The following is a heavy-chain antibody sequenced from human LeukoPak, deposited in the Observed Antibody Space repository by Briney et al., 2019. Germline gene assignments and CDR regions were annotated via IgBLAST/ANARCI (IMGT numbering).Heavy chain of an antibody. CDR2: LHYSGRA. V-gene: IGHV4-39*01. J-gene: IGHJ4*02. Sequence: SETLSLTCTVSGASITTSGYYWGWVRQSPGKGLEWIGSLHYSGRAYYGPSLKSRVTISGDTSKNQFSLRLSSVTAADTAVYYCARGRGSGWYVYWGQGTLVTVSS. D-gene: IGHD6-19*01. CDR1: GASITTSGYY. CDR3: ARGRGSGWYVY.